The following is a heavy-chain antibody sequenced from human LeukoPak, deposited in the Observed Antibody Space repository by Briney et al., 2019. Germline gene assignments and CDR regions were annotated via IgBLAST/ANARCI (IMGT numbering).Heavy chain of an antibody. V-gene: IGHV3-48*01. Sequence: GGSLRLSCAASGFTFSSYSMNWVRQAPGKGLEWVSYISSSSSTIYYADSVKGRFTISRDNAKNSLYLQMNSLRAEDTAVYYCAKDHSGYDYVLDYWGQGTLVTVSS. CDR3: AKDHSGYDYVLDY. D-gene: IGHD5-12*01. J-gene: IGHJ4*02. CDR1: GFTFSSYS. CDR2: ISSSSSTI.